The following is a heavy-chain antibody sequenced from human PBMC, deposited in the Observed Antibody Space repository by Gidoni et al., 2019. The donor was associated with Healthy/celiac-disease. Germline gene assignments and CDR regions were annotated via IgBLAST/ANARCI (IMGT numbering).Heavy chain of an antibody. D-gene: IGHD6-19*01. Sequence: QLQLQESGPGLVKPSETLSLTCTVAGGSISSSSYYWGWIRQPPGKGLECLGRIYYSGSTYYTPSLKSRVPISVDTSKNQFSLKLSSVTAADTAVYYCARPSRGWTGSIDYWGQGTLVTVSS. J-gene: IGHJ4*02. CDR2: IYYSGST. V-gene: IGHV4-39*01. CDR1: GGSISSSSYY. CDR3: ARPSRGWTGSIDY.